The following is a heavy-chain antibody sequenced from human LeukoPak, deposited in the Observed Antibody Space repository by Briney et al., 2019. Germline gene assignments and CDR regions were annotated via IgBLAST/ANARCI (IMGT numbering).Heavy chain of an antibody. CDR2: IRSKAYGGTT. V-gene: IGHV3-49*04. J-gene: IGHJ6*02. Sequence: GGSLRLSCTASRFTFGDDAMSWVRQAPGKGLDRVGFIRSKAYGGTTEYAASVKGRFTISRDDSKSIAYLQMNSLKTEDTAVYYCTRGPIWLYYGMDVWGQGTTVIVSS. D-gene: IGHD3-9*01. CDR3: TRGPIWLYYGMDV. CDR1: RFTFGDDA.